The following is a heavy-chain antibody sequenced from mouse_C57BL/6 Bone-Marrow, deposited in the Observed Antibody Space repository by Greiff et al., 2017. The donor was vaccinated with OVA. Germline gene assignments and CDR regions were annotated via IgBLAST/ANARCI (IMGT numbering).Heavy chain of an antibody. V-gene: IGHV1-64*01. D-gene: IGHD1-1*01. CDR2: IHPNSGST. CDR1: GYTFTSYW. J-gene: IGHJ3*01. CDR3: ARNPLYYGSSFAY. Sequence: VQLQQSGAELVKPGASVKLSCKASGYTFTSYWMHWVKQRPGQGLEWIGMIHPNSGSTNYNEKFKSKATLTVDKSSSTAYMQLSSLTSEDSAVYYCARNPLYYGSSFAYWGQGTLVTVSA.